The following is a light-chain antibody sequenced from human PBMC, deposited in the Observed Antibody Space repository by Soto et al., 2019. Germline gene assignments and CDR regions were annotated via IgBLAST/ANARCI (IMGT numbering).Light chain of an antibody. J-gene: IGKJ1*01. V-gene: IGKV3-20*01. CDR3: QQYGSWT. Sequence: EILLTQSPGTLSLSPGERATLSSRASQIVNKNFLAWYQQKPGQAPRLLIYGASSRATGIPDRFNGSGSGTDFTLPISRLEPEDFALYYCQQYGSWTFGQGTKVEIK. CDR1: QIVNKNF. CDR2: GAS.